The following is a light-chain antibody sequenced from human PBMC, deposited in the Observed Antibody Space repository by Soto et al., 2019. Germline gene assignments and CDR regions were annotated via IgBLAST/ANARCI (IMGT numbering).Light chain of an antibody. CDR1: RSDIGSYNY. CDR2: GVS. CDR3: ISYTGSSTSYV. V-gene: IGLV2-14*01. J-gene: IGLJ1*01. Sequence: QSALTPPASVSWSPGQSITISCSGTRSDIGSYNYVAWYQQFPGKTPKILIYGVSNRPSGVSSRFSGSKSGNTASLTISGLQAEDEADYYCISYTGSSTSYVFGSGTKVTVL.